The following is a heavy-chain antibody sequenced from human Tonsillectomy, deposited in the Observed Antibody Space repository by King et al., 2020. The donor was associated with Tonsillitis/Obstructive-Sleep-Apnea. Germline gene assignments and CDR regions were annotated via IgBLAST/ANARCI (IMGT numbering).Heavy chain of an antibody. CDR1: GYTFTSYA. CDR3: ARADCSGVSCYYIVDAFDI. J-gene: IGHJ3*02. Sequence: QLVQSGSELKKPGASVKVSCKASGYTFTSYAMNWVRQAPGQGLEWMGWINTNTGNPTYAQGFTGRFVFSLDTSVSTAYLQISSLKAEDTAVYYCARADCSGVSCYYIVDAFDIWGQGTMVTVSS. D-gene: IGHD2-15*01. CDR2: INTNTGNP. V-gene: IGHV7-4-1*02.